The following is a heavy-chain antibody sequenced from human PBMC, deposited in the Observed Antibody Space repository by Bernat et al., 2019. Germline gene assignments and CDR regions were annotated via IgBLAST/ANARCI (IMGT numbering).Heavy chain of an antibody. J-gene: IGHJ6*02. V-gene: IGHV4-31*03. D-gene: IGHD3-10*01. CDR2: IYYSGST. CDR3: ARESNIISSYGMDV. CDR1: GGSISSGGYY. Sequence: QVQLQESGPGLVKPSQTLSLTCTVSGGSISSGGYYWNWIHQHPGKGLEWMGYIYYSGSTHYNPSLKSRATISVDTSKNQFSLKLTSVTAADTAVYYCARESNIISSYGMDVWGQGTTVTVS.